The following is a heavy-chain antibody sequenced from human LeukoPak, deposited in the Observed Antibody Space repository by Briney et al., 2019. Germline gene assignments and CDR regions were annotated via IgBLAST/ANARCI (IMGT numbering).Heavy chain of an antibody. V-gene: IGHV3-21*01. CDR3: ARPRRGYDYNAFDI. Sequence: PGGSLRLSCAASGFTFSSYSMNWVRQAPGKGLEWVSSISSSSSYIYYADSVKGRFTISRDNAENSLYLQMNSLRAEDTAVYYCARPRRGYDYNAFDIWGQGTMVTVSS. D-gene: IGHD5-12*01. CDR1: GFTFSSYS. J-gene: IGHJ3*02. CDR2: ISSSSSYI.